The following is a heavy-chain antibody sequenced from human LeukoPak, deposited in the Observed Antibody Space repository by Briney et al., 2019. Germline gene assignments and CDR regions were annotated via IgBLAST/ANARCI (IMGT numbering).Heavy chain of an antibody. D-gene: IGHD1-26*01. Sequence: ASVKVSCKASGYTFTNYYIHWVRQAPGQGLECMGIINPSGGSTSYAQKFQGRVTMTRDMSTSTVYMELSSLRSEDTAVYYCARGGVGATTYVWFDPWGQGALVTVAS. V-gene: IGHV1-46*01. J-gene: IGHJ5*02. CDR2: INPSGGST. CDR1: GYTFTNYY. CDR3: ARGGVGATTYVWFDP.